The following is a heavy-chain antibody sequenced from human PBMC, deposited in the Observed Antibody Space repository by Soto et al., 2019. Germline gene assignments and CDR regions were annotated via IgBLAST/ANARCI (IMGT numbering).Heavy chain of an antibody. Sequence: GGSLRLSCAASGFTFSSYAMSWVRQAPGKGLEWVSAISGSGGSTYYADSVKGRFTISRDNSKNTLYLQMNSLRAEDTAVYYCARDQRAYRSNGVCQNPKEYYYFYMDAWGKGKTVNVS. CDR1: GFTFSSYA. CDR2: ISGSGGST. D-gene: IGHD2-8*01. J-gene: IGHJ6*03. V-gene: IGHV3-23*01. CDR3: ARDQRAYRSNGVCQNPKEYYYFYMDA.